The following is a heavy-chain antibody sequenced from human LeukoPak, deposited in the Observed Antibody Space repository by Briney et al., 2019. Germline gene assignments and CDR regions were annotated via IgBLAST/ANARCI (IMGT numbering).Heavy chain of an antibody. D-gene: IGHD3-10*01. CDR2: IYTSGST. CDR3: ARVRLRGSGEHYFDY. J-gene: IGHJ4*02. Sequence: SETLSLTCTVSGGSISSYYWSWIRQPAGKGLEWIGRIYTSGSTNYNPSLKSRVTMSVKTSKNQFSLKLSSVTAADTAVYYCARVRLRGSGEHYFDYWGQGTLVTVSS. CDR1: GGSISSYY. V-gene: IGHV4-4*07.